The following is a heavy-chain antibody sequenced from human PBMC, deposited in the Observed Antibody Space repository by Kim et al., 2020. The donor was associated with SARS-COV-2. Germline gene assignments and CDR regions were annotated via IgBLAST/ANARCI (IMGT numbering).Heavy chain of an antibody. CDR2: IYYSGST. J-gene: IGHJ6*02. CDR1: GGSISSSSYY. Sequence: SETLSLTCTVSGGSISSSSYYWGWIRQPPGKGLEWIGSIYYSGSTYYNASLKSRVTISVDTSKNQFSLKLSSVTAADTAVYYCARDGTYYYGSGSYGGMDVWGQGTTVTVSS. CDR3: ARDGTYYYGSGSYGGMDV. V-gene: IGHV4-39*07. D-gene: IGHD3-10*01.